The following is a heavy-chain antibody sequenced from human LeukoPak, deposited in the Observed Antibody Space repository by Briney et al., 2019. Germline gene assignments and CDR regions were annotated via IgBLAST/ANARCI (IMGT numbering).Heavy chain of an antibody. CDR1: GFTFSDYY. Sequence: GGSLRLSCAASGFTFSDYYMSWIRQAPAKGLEWVSYISSSGSTIYYADSVKGRFTISRDNAKNSLYLQLNSLRAEDTAVYYCAGSTYYYDSSGYYNYYFDYWGQGTLVTVSS. V-gene: IGHV3-11*01. CDR3: AGSTYYYDSSGYYNYYFDY. CDR2: ISSSGSTI. J-gene: IGHJ4*02. D-gene: IGHD3-22*01.